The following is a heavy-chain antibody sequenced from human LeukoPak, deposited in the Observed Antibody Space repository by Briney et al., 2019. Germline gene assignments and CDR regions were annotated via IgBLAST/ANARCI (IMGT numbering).Heavy chain of an antibody. CDR1: GFTLNSYG. CDR3: AKASKAAAGKGAFDV. J-gene: IGHJ3*01. D-gene: IGHD6-13*01. Sequence: GGSLRLSCAASGFTLNSYGMTWVRQAPKKGLELVSAFSASDGSAQYAESVRGRFTISRDNSKNTLYLQLDSLRAEDTAVYYCAKASKAAAGKGAFDVWGQGTTVTVSS. CDR2: FSASDGSA. V-gene: IGHV3-23*01.